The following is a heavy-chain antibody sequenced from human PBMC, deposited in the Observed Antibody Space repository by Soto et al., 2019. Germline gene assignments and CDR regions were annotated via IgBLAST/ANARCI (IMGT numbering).Heavy chain of an antibody. CDR3: ARGKYCSGGSCLVLFDY. CDR1: GGSFSGYY. J-gene: IGHJ4*02. D-gene: IGHD2-15*01. V-gene: IGHV4-34*01. CDR2: INHSGST. Sequence: PSETLSLTCAVYGGSFSGYYWSWIRQPPGKGLEWIGEINHSGSTNYNPSLKSRVTISVDTSKNQFSLKLSSVTAADTAVYYCARGKYCSGGSCLVLFDYWGQGTLVTVSS.